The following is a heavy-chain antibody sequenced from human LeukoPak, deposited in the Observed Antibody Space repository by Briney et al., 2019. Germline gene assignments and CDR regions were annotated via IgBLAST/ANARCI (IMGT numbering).Heavy chain of an antibody. Sequence: PGGSLRLSCAASGFTFSSYGMHWVRQAPGKGLEWVAVMWYDGSNKYYADSVKGRFTISRDNSKNTLYLQMNSLRAEDTAVYYCARDADGYCSGGSCFNWFDPWGQGTLVTVSS. CDR2: MWYDGSNK. J-gene: IGHJ5*02. CDR1: GFTFSSYG. V-gene: IGHV3-33*01. CDR3: ARDADGYCSGGSCFNWFDP. D-gene: IGHD2-15*01.